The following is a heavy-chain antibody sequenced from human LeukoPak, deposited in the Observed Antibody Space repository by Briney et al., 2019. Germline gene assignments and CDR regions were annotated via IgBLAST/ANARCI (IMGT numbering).Heavy chain of an antibody. Sequence: PGGSLRLSCAVSGFTFSNHGMSRVRQAPGKGLEWVSTISGNGVSTYYADSVKGRFTISRDNSKNMVYLQMDSLRAEDTAAYYCSKLNSYGDYWGQGTLVTISS. CDR3: SKLNSYGDY. CDR1: GFTFSNHG. D-gene: IGHD5-18*01. CDR2: ISGNGVST. J-gene: IGHJ4*02. V-gene: IGHV3-23*01.